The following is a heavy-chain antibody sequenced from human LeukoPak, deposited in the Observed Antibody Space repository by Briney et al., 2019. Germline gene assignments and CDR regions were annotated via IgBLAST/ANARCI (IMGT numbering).Heavy chain of an antibody. D-gene: IGHD3-16*02. CDR3: ALYSGGAIPFDY. V-gene: IGHV1-8*01. CDR2: MNPDSGKT. CDR1: GYSFTNYD. Sequence: ASVKVSCKASGYSFTNYDINWVRQATGQGLEWMGWMNPDSGKTGYAQKFQDRLTMTRNTSISTAYMELSSLRSEDTAVYYCALYSGGAIPFDYWGQGTLVTVSS. J-gene: IGHJ4*02.